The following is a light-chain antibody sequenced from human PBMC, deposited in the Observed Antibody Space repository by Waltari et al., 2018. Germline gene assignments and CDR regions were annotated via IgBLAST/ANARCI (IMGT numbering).Light chain of an antibody. CDR3: EAWDDSLSVLV. V-gene: IGLV1-47*01. CDR2: RNN. CDR1: SSNIGSSY. J-gene: IGLJ3*02. Sequence: QSVLTQPPSASGTPGQRVTIPCSGSSSNIGSSYVFWYQQVPGTAPKLLINRNNQRPSGVPDRCSGSKSGTSASLAISGLRSEEEADYYCEAWDDSLSVLVFGGGTKVTVL.